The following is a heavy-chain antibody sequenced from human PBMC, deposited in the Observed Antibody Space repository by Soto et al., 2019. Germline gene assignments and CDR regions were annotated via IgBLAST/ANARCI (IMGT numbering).Heavy chain of an antibody. CDR3: ARDSATTVTTIDY. V-gene: IGHV3-11*05. CDR2: ISSSSSET. D-gene: IGHD4-17*01. J-gene: IGHJ4*02. CDR1: GFTFSDYY. Sequence: QVQMVESGGGLVKPGGSLRLSCAASGFTFSDYYMNWIRQAPGKGLEWVSYISSSSSETNYAGSVKGRFTISRDNAKNSLYLQMISLRAEDTGVYYCARDSATTVTTIDYWGQGTLVTVSS.